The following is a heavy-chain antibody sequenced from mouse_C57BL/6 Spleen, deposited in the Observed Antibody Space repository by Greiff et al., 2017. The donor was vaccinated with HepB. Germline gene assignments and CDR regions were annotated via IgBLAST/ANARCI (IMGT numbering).Heavy chain of an antibody. D-gene: IGHD2-1*01. CDR2: IDPSDSYT. J-gene: IGHJ4*01. V-gene: IGHV1-69*01. CDR1: GYTFTSYW. Sequence: VQLQQPGAELVMPGASVKLSCKASGYTFTSYWMHWVKQRPGQGLEWIGEIDPSDSYTNYNQKFKGKSTLTVDKSSSPAYMQLSSLTSEDSAVYYCARVPYRNYEAMDYWGQGTSVTVSS. CDR3: ARVPYRNYEAMDY.